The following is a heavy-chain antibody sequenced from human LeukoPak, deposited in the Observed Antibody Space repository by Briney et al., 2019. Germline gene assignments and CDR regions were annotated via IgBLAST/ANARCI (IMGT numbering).Heavy chain of an antibody. CDR1: GGSISSSRYF. CDR3: ARAPLGSGYDREYDY. J-gene: IGHJ4*02. Sequence: SETLSLTCTVSGGSISSSRYFWGWIRQPPGKGLEWIGTMYYSGSTYYNPSLKSRVTISVDTSKNQFSLKLSSVTAADTAVYYCARAPLGSGYDREYDYWGQGTLVTVSS. CDR2: MYYSGST. D-gene: IGHD5-12*01. V-gene: IGHV4-39*07.